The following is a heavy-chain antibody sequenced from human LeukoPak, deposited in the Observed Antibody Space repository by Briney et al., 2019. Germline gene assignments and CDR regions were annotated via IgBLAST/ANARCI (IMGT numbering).Heavy chain of an antibody. CDR2: ISSSGSTI. D-gene: IGHD3-22*01. V-gene: IGHV3-48*03. CDR1: GFTFSSYE. J-gene: IGHJ5*02. CDR3: ARSTYYHDSSGYH. Sequence: GGSLRLPCAASGFTFSSYEMNWVRQAPGKGLEWVSYISSSGSTIYYADSVKGRFTISRDNAKNSLYLQMNSLRAEDTAVYYCARSTYYHDSSGYHWGQGTLVTVSS.